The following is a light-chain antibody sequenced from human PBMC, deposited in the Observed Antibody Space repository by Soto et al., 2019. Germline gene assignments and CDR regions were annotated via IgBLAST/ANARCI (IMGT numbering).Light chain of an antibody. V-gene: IGLV1-44*01. J-gene: IGLJ2*01. CDR2: SNN. CDR1: SSNIGSNT. CDR3: AAWDDSLNGVV. Sequence: QSVLTQPPSASGTPGQRVTISCSGSSSNIGSNTVNWYQQLPGTAPKLLIYSNNQRPTGVPDRFSGSKSGTSASLAISGLQSDDEADYYRAAWDDSLNGVVFGGGTKLTVL.